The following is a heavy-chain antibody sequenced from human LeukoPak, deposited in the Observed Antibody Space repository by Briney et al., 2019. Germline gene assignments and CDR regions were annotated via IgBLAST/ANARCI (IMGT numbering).Heavy chain of an antibody. Sequence: SETLSLTCAVSGFSISNGFFWGWIRRPPGKGLEWIGTIHCPESTYYNPSLNSRLTISLDASKNHFSLKLSSVTAPDTAQYYCARGRGRQVGSRWHPDTHHDYWGQGILVSVSS. CDR2: IHCPEST. D-gene: IGHD3-10*01. J-gene: IGHJ4*02. V-gene: IGHV4-38-2*01. CDR3: ARGRGRQVGSRWHPDTHHDY. CDR1: GFSISNGFF.